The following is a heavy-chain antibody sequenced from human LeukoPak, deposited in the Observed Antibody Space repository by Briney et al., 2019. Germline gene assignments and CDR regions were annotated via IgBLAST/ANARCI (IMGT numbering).Heavy chain of an antibody. D-gene: IGHD3-3*01. V-gene: IGHV3-74*01. J-gene: IGHJ4*02. Sequence: GGSLRLSCAASGFDFSSNWMHWVRHAPGQGLVWVSRIKGDGISTNYADSVKGRFTISRDIAKNSLYLQMNSLRAEDTGVYYCAKDHYWSIDYWGRGTLVTVSS. CDR3: AKDHYWSIDY. CDR1: GFDFSSNW. CDR2: IKGDGIST.